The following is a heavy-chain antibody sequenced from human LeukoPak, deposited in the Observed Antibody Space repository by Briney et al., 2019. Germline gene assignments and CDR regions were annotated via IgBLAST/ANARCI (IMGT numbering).Heavy chain of an antibody. CDR1: GGSISSYY. CDR3: ASRSSIWSGYQDTLYYFDS. Sequence: SSETLSLTCTVSGGSISSYYWSWIRQPPGKGLEWIGNIYYSGGTNYNPSLKSRVTISVDTSKNLFSLKLSFVTAADTAVYYCASRSSIWSGYQDTLYYFDSWGQGTLVTVSS. V-gene: IGHV4-59*01. CDR2: IYYSGGT. J-gene: IGHJ4*02. D-gene: IGHD3-3*01.